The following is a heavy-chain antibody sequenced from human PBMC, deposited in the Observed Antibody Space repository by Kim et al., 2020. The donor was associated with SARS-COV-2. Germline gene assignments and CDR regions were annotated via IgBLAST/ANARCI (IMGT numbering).Heavy chain of an antibody. Sequence: YAASVKGRFTISRDDSKSIAYLQMNSLKTEDTAVYYCTRGPTTVTTGFDYWGQGTLVTVSS. V-gene: IGHV3-49*02. D-gene: IGHD4-17*01. J-gene: IGHJ4*02. CDR3: TRGPTTVTTGFDY.